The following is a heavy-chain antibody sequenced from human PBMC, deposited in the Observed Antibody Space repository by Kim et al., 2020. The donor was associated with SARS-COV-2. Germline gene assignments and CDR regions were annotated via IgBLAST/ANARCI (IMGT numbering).Heavy chain of an antibody. CDR2: ISWNSGSI. CDR1: GFTFDDYA. J-gene: IGHJ4*01. V-gene: IGHV3-9*01. CDR3: AKDITMVRGVNSYFDY. Sequence: GGSLRLSCAASGFTFDDYAMHWVRQAPGKGLEWVSGISWNSGSIGYADSVKGRFTISRDNAKNSLYLQMNSLRAEDTALYYCAKDITMVRGVNSYFDYWG. D-gene: IGHD3-10*01.